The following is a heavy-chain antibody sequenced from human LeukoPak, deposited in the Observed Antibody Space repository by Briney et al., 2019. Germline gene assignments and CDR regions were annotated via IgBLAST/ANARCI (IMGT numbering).Heavy chain of an antibody. CDR3: AREAVTIFALVRTQTTKSPHRFDP. D-gene: IGHD3/OR15-3a*01. Sequence: GASVKVSCKASGGTFSSYAISWVRQAPGQGLEWMGGIIPIFGTANYAQKFQGRVTITADESTSTAYMELSSLRSEDTAVYYCAREAVTIFALVRTQTTKSPHRFDPWGQGALVTVSS. V-gene: IGHV1-69*13. J-gene: IGHJ5*02. CDR2: IIPIFGTA. CDR1: GGTFSSYA.